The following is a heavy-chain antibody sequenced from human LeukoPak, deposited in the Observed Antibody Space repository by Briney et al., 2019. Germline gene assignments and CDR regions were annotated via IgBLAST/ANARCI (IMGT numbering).Heavy chain of an antibody. V-gene: IGHV3-23*01. CDR2: ISGSGGDT. Sequence: PGGSLRLSCAASGFTFRNYAMSWVRQAPGKGLEWVSAISGSGGDTWYADSVKGRFTISRDNSKNTVYVQMHSLRSDDTAVYYCVRYIWRDEAVLDAFAIWGQGTMITVPS. CDR3: VRYIWRDEAVLDAFAI. D-gene: IGHD3-9*01. CDR1: GFTFRNYA. J-gene: IGHJ3*02.